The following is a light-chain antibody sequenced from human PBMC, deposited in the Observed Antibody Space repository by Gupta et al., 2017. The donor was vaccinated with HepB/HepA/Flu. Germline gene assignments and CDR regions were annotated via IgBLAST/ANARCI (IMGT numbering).Light chain of an antibody. CDR3: KQTLQTPLT. Sequence: DIVMTQSPFSLPVTPGEPASISCRSSQSLLHSNGYNYVDWYLQKPGQSSQLLINLGSNRASGVPDRFSGSGSGTDFTLKISRVEAEDVGVYYCKQTLQTPLTFGRGTKVEIK. CDR2: LGS. CDR1: QSLLHSNGYNY. J-gene: IGKJ4*01. V-gene: IGKV2-28*01.